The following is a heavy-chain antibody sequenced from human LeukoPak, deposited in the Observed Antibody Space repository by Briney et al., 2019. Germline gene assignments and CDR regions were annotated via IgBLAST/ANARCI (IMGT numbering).Heavy chain of an antibody. CDR1: GYSFTSYW. J-gene: IGHJ4*02. CDR3: ARGSVLRYFDWLSIDY. V-gene: IGHV5-51*01. Sequence: GESLKISCKGSGYSFTSYWIGWVRQMPGKGLEWMGIIYPGDSDTRYSPSFQGQVTISADKSISTAYLQWSSLKASGTAMYYCARGSVLRYFDWLSIDYWGQGTLVTVSS. D-gene: IGHD3-9*01. CDR2: IYPGDSDT.